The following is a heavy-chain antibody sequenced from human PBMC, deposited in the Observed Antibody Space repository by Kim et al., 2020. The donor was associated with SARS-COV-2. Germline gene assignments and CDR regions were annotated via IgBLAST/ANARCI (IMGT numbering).Heavy chain of an antibody. CDR3: ARLFGWSGLFDY. CDR2: IYYSGST. J-gene: IGHJ4*02. Sequence: SETLSLTCTVSGGSISSSSYYWGWIRQPPGKGLEWIGSIYYSGSTYYNPSLKSRVTISVDTSKNQFSLKLSSVTATDTAVYYCARLFGWSGLFDYWGQGTLVTVSS. D-gene: IGHD3-3*01. CDR1: GGSISSSSYY. V-gene: IGHV4-39*01.